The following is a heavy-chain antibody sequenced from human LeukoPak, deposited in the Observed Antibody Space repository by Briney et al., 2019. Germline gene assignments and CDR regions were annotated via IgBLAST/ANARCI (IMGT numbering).Heavy chain of an antibody. CDR2: ISYDGSNK. CDR3: AKDSSGYDSPYY. V-gene: IGHV3-30*18. D-gene: IGHD5-12*01. Sequence: GRSLRLSCAASGFTFSSYGMHWVRQAPGKGVEGVAVISYDGSNKYYADSVKGRFTISRDNSKNTLYLQMNSLRAEDTAVYYCAKDSSGYDSPYYWGQGTLVTVSS. CDR1: GFTFSSYG. J-gene: IGHJ4*02.